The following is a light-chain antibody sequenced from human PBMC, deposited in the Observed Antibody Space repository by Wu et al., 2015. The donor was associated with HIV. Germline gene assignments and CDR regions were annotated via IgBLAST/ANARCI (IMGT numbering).Light chain of an antibody. CDR1: QSINNK. J-gene: IGKJ3*01. CDR3: QQYNHWPPT. CDR2: GAS. V-gene: IGKV3-15*01. Sequence: EIVMTQSPATLSVSPGARATLSCRASQSINNKLAWYQQKPGQAPRLLIHGASTRATGIPARFSGSGSGTEFTLTISSLQSEDFAIHFCQQYNHWPPTFGPGTKVDIK.